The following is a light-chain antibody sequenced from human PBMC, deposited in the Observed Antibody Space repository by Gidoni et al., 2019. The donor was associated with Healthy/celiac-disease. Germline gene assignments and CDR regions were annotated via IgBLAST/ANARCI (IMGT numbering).Light chain of an antibody. Sequence: QSALTQPPSASGSPGQSVTIPCTGTSSDVGGYNYVSWYQQHPGKAPKLMIYEVSKRPSGVPDRFSGSKSGNTASLTVSGLQAEDEADYYGSSYAGSNNLVVGGGTKLTVL. V-gene: IGLV2-8*01. J-gene: IGLJ2*01. CDR2: EVS. CDR3: SSYAGSNNLV. CDR1: SSDVGGYNY.